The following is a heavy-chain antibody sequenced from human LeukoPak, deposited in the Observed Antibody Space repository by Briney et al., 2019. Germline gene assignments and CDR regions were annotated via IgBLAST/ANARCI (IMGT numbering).Heavy chain of an antibody. V-gene: IGHV3-11*05. J-gene: IGHJ2*01. Sequence: GGSLRLSCAASGFSFSDYYMSWIRQAPGKGLEWVSYISRYSSYANYADSVKGRFTISRDNAKNSLYLHMNTLRAEDTAIYYCAKDRTVGASYWYFDLWGRGTLVTVSS. CDR2: ISRYSSYA. D-gene: IGHD1-26*01. CDR1: GFSFSDYY. CDR3: AKDRTVGASYWYFDL.